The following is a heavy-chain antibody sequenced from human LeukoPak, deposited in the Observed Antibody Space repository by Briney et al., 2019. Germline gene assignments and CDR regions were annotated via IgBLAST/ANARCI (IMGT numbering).Heavy chain of an antibody. D-gene: IGHD4-11*01. V-gene: IGHV1-46*01. CDR2: INPSGGST. CDR1: GYTFTSYY. CDR3: ARAPSGSNYKEDWFDP. J-gene: IGHJ5*02. Sequence: ASVNVSCKASGYTFTSYYMHWVRQAPGQGLEWMGIINPSGGSTSYAQKFQGRVTMTRDTSTSTDYMELSSLRSEDTAVYYCARAPSGSNYKEDWFDPWGQGTLVTVSS.